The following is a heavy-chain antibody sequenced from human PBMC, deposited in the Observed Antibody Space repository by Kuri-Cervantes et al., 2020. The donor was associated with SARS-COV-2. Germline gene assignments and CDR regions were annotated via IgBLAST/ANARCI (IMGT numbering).Heavy chain of an antibody. Sequence: GGSLRLSCAASGFTFSDYYMSWIRQAPGKGLEWVSYISSSGSAIYYADSVKGRFTISRDNAKNSLYLQMNSLRAEDTAVYYCAREGDIVVVPAVYFDYWGQGTLVTVSS. J-gene: IGHJ4*02. V-gene: IGHV3-11*04. CDR1: GFTFSDYY. D-gene: IGHD2-2*01. CDR3: AREGDIVVVPAVYFDY. CDR2: ISSSGSAI.